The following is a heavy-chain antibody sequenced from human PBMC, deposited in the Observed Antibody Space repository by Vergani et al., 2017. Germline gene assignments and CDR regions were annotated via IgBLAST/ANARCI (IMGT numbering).Heavy chain of an antibody. D-gene: IGHD1-26*01. CDR3: ARGSGSDCPGGAWFDP. V-gene: IGHV4-34*01. Sequence: QVQLQQWGAGLLKPSETLSLTCAVYGGSFSGYYCSWIRQPPGKGLEGVGEINHLGSTNYNPSRKSRVTISVDTSKHQFSLKLSSVTAADTAVYYCARGSGSDCPGGAWFDPGGQGALVTVSS. J-gene: IGHJ5*02. CDR2: INHLGST. CDR1: GGSFSGYY.